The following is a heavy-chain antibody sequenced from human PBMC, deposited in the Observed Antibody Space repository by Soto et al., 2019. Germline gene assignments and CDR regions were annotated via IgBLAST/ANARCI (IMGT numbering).Heavy chain of an antibody. D-gene: IGHD3-3*01. CDR2: ITPFNGNT. CDR3: ASRHGITYDFWSGSHPHDAFDI. Sequence: GASVKVSCKASGYTFTYRYLHWVRQAPGQALEWMGWITPFNGNTNYAQKFQDRVTITRDRSMSTAYMELSSLRSEDTAMYYCASRHGITYDFWSGSHPHDAFDIWGQGTMVTVSS. V-gene: IGHV1-45*02. CDR1: GYTFTYRY. J-gene: IGHJ3*02.